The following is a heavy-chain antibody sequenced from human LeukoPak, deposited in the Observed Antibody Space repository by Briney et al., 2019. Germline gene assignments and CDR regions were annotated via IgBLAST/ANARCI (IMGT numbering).Heavy chain of an antibody. J-gene: IGHJ4*02. CDR1: GYNFTTYW. V-gene: IGHV5-51*01. CDR3: ARHSSGYSVVDY. D-gene: IGHD5/OR15-5a*01. Sequence: GESLKISCKGSGYNFTTYWIGWVRQMPGKGLEWMGIIYPGDSNIRYSPSFQGQVTISADKSINTAYLQWSSLKASDTAMYYCARHSSGYSVVDYWGQGTLVTVSS. CDR2: IYPGDSNI.